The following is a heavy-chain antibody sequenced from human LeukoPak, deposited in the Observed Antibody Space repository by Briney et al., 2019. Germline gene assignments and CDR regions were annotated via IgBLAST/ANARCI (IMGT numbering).Heavy chain of an antibody. V-gene: IGHV3-23*01. Sequence: GGSLRLSCAASGFTFSSYAMSWVLQAPGKGLEWVSAISGSGGSTYYADSVKGRFTISRDNSKNTLYLQMNSLRAEDTAVYYCAKANVLRYFDWLLSYYFDYWGQGTLVTVSS. D-gene: IGHD3-9*01. CDR2: ISGSGGST. J-gene: IGHJ4*02. CDR3: AKANVLRYFDWLLSYYFDY. CDR1: GFTFSSYA.